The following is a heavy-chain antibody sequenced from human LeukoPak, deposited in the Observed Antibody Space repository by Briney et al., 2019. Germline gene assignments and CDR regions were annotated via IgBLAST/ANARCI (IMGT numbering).Heavy chain of an antibody. Sequence: SETLSLTCAVSGYSISRGYYWGWIRQPPGKGLEWIGSIYHSGSTYYNPSLKSRVTISVDTSKNQFSLKLSSVTAADTAVYYCARLFYYDSSGYYPFGGFDYWGQGTLVTVSS. CDR3: ARLFYYDSSGYYPFGGFDY. CDR2: IYHSGST. CDR1: GYSISRGYY. D-gene: IGHD3-22*01. V-gene: IGHV4-38-2*01. J-gene: IGHJ4*02.